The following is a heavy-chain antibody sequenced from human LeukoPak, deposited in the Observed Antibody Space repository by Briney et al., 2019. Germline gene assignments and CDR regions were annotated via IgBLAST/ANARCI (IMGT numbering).Heavy chain of an antibody. CDR3: AKSPVSSCRGSFCYPFDY. D-gene: IGHD2-15*01. CDR2: ISGRDDGT. CDR1: GLTFSTYA. V-gene: IGHV3-23*01. Sequence: PGGSLRLSCAASGLTFSTYAMSWVRQIPGKGLEWVSSISGRDDGTYYADSVKGRFTISRDNSRNTLYLQMNTLRAEDTAVYFCAKSPVSSCRGSFCYPFDYWGQGNLVTVSS. J-gene: IGHJ4*02.